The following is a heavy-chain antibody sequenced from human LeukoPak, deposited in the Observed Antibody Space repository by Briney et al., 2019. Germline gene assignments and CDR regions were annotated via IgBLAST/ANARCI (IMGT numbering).Heavy chain of an antibody. CDR1: GGSISSGSYY. CDR2: IYTSGST. V-gene: IGHV4-61*02. J-gene: IGHJ4*02. CDR3: ARDLYGTYDY. Sequence: PSQTPSLTCTVSGGSISSGSYYWSWIRQPAGKGLVWIGRIYTSGSTNYNPSLKSRVTISVDTSKNQLSLKLSSVTAADTAVYYCARDLYGTYDYWGQGTLVTVSS. D-gene: IGHD2-8*01.